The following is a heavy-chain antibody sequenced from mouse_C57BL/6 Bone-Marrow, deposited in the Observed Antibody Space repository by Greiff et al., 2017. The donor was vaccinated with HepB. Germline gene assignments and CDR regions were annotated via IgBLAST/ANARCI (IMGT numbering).Heavy chain of an antibody. J-gene: IGHJ3*01. V-gene: IGHV1-22*01. D-gene: IGHD2-4*01. Sequence: VQLKESGPELVKPGASVKMSCKASGYTFTDYNMHWVKQSHGKSLEWIGYINPNNGGTSYNQKFKGKATLTVNKSSSTAYMELRSLTSEDSAVYYCARGDYDGEVRFAYWGQGTLVTVSA. CDR3: ARGDYDGEVRFAY. CDR2: INPNNGGT. CDR1: GYTFTDYN.